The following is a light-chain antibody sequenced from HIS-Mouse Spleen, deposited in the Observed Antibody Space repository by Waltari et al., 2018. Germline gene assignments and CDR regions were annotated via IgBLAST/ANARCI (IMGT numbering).Light chain of an antibody. J-gene: IGLJ2*01. CDR3: CSYAGSSNVV. CDR2: EGS. Sequence: QSALTQPASVSGSPGQSIPLSCTGTSSYVGSYNLVSWYQQHPGKAPKLMIYEGSKRPSGVSNRFSGSKSGNTASLTISGLQAEDEADYYCCSYAGSSNVVFGGGTKLTVL. V-gene: IGLV2-23*01. CDR1: SSYVGSYNL.